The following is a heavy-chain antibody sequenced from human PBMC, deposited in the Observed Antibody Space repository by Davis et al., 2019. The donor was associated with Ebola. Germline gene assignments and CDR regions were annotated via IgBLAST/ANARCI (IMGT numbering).Heavy chain of an antibody. CDR3: ARGRGGYITHNYYYAMDV. CDR1: DGSFSAYY. CDR2: INHSGST. V-gene: IGHV4-34*01. Sequence: PSETLSLTCAVYDGSFSAYYWSWISQPPGKGLEWIGEINHSGSTNYNPSLLSRVTISVDTSKNQFSLRLSSVTAADTAVYYCARGRGGYITHNYYYAMDVWGQGTTVTVSS. J-gene: IGHJ6*02. D-gene: IGHD5-12*01.